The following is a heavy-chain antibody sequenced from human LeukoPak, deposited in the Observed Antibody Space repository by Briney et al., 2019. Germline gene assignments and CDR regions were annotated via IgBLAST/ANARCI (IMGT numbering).Heavy chain of an antibody. CDR1: GYTFSKYW. J-gene: IGHJ5*02. Sequence: GESLKISCKTSGYTFSKYWIGWVRQKSGKGLEWMGINDPNDSDTRYSPSFQGPSTISGDTSTSTAYLQWSSLMASDTAMYYCVRGRGYYDSYNGYYDPDNWFETWGQGTLVTVSS. CDR2: NDPNDSDT. V-gene: IGHV5-51*01. CDR3: VRGRGYYDSYNGYYDPDNWFET. D-gene: IGHD3-16*01.